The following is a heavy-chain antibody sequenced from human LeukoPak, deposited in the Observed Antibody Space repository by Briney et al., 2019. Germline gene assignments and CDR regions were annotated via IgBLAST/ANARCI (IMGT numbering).Heavy chain of an antibody. D-gene: IGHD3-22*01. J-gene: IGHJ4*02. V-gene: IGHV3-21*01. CDR1: GFTFSNYS. Sequence: GGSLRLSCAASGFTFSNYSMNWVRQAPGKGLEWVSSINSSSNYIYYADSVKGRFTISRDNAKNSLYLQMNCLRAEDTAVYYCARDLYDRSGYYYVYFDYWGQGTLVTVSS. CDR3: ARDLYDRSGYYYVYFDY. CDR2: INSSSNYI.